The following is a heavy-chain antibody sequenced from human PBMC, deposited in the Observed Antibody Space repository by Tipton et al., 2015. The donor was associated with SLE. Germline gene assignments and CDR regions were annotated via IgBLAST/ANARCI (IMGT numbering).Heavy chain of an antibody. V-gene: IGHV3-30*04. CDR1: GFTFSSYA. CDR3: ARDHLRDCPNGVCPPDY. CDR2: ISSDGSNK. J-gene: IGHJ4*02. Sequence: SLRLSCAASGFTFSSYAMHWVRQAPGKGLEWVAVISSDGSNKYYADSVKGRFTISRDNSKNTLYLQMNSLRAEDTAVYYCARDHLRDCPNGVCPPDYWGQGTLVTVSS. D-gene: IGHD2-8*01.